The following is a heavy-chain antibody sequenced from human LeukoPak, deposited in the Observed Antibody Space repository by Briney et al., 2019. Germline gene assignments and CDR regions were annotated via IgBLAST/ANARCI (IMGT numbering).Heavy chain of an antibody. Sequence: SETLSLTCTVSGGSISNYYWSWIRQPPGKGLEWIGDMYNSGSTKYNPSLRSRVTISVDTSKNQFSLKVRSVTAADTAVYYCARLPYASWRLDVWGQGTTVTVSS. D-gene: IGHD2-2*01. CDR3: ARLPYASWRLDV. CDR2: MYNSGST. CDR1: GGSISNYY. V-gene: IGHV4-59*08. J-gene: IGHJ6*02.